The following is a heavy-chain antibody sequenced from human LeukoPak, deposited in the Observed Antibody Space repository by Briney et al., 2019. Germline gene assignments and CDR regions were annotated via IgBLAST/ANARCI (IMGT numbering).Heavy chain of an antibody. D-gene: IGHD3-10*01. CDR2: ISGGSDNT. J-gene: IGHJ5*02. V-gene: IGHV3-23*01. CDR1: GFPFGTYA. Sequence: GGSLRLSCTGSGFPFGTYAMSWVRQAPGKGLEWVSAISGGSDNTHYAESVKGRFTISRDISKSTVYLQMNSLRVEDTAIYYCAKDAVRGRFDPWGQGTMVTVSS. CDR3: AKDAVRGRFDP.